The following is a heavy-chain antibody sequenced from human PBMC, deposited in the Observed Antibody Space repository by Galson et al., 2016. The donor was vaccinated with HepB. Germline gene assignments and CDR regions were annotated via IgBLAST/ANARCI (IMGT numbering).Heavy chain of an antibody. J-gene: IGHJ5*02. Sequence: SLRLSCAASGFTFSSYSMTWVRQAPGKGLEWVSYISSSSSTIYYADSVKGRFTTSRDNAKNSLYLQMNSLRAEDTAVYYCARGPFRRCNSDTTCYSWWFDPWGQGTKVTVSS. CDR3: ARGPFRRCNSDTTCYSWWFDP. CDR1: GFTFSSYS. V-gene: IGHV3-48*04. CDR2: ISSSSSTI. D-gene: IGHD2/OR15-2a*01.